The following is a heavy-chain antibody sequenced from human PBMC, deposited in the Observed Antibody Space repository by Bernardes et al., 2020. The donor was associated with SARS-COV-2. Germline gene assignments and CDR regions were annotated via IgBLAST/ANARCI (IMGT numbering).Heavy chain of an antibody. CDR1: GFTFSSYS. J-gene: IGHJ6*02. D-gene: IGHD3-3*01. CDR2: ISSSSSTI. V-gene: IGHV3-48*02. Sequence: GGSLRLSCAASGFTFSSYSMNWVRQAPGKGLEWVSYISSSSSTIYYADSVKGRFTISRDNAKNSLYLQMNSLRDEDTAVYYCARSLRFLEWLLSPGSLYYYYYGMDVWGQGTTVTVSS. CDR3: ARSLRFLEWLLSPGSLYYYYYGMDV.